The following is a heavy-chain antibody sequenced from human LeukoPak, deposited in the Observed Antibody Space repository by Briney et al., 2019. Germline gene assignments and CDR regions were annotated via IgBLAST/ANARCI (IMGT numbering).Heavy chain of an antibody. D-gene: IGHD2-2*01. Sequence: GGSLRLSCAASGFTFSSYAMNWVRQAPGKGLEWVSGISGSGGGTYYADSVKGRFTISSDNSKNTLYLQMNSLRAEDTAVYYCAKCQGKHYQLPTDYWGQGTLVTVSS. CDR1: GFTFSSYA. J-gene: IGHJ4*02. CDR3: AKCQGKHYQLPTDY. CDR2: ISGSGGGT. V-gene: IGHV3-23*01.